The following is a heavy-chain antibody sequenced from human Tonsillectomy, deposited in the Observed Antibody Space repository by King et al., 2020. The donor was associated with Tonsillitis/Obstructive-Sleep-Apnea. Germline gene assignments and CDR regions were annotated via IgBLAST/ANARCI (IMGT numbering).Heavy chain of an antibody. V-gene: IGHV3-48*03. CDR3: ARDRYYGSGTFDY. J-gene: IGHJ4*02. CDR2: ISDSGSTI. D-gene: IGHD3-10*01. CDR1: GFTFSSYE. Sequence: DVQLVESGGGLVQPGGSLRLSCAASGFTFSSYEMNWVRQAPGRGLEWVSYISDSGSTIYYADSVKGRFTISRDNAKNSLYLQMNSLRAEDTAVYYCARDRYYGSGTFDYWGQGTLVTVSS.